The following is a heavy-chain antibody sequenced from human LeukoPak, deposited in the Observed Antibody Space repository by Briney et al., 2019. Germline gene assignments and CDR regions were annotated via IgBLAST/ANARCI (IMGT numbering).Heavy chain of an antibody. J-gene: IGHJ4*02. CDR1: GYSFTSYW. CDR3: ARDRLDYDILTGYLDY. CDR2: ISAYNGNT. D-gene: IGHD3-9*01. Sequence: GESLKISCKGSGYSFTSYWIGWVRQAPGQGLEWMGWISAYNGNTNYAQKLQGRVTMTTDTSTSTAYMELRSLRSDDTAVYYCARDRLDYDILTGYLDYWGQGTLVTVSS. V-gene: IGHV1-18*04.